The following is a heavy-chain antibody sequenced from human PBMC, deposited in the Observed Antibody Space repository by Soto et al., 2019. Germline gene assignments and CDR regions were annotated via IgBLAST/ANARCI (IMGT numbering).Heavy chain of an antibody. CDR3: ASFYSDYDFWSGYSKWFDP. V-gene: IGHV4-31*03. J-gene: IGHJ5*02. Sequence: TSETLSLTCTVSGGSISSGGYYWSWIRQHPGKGLEWIGYIYYSGSTYYNPSLKSRVTISVDTSKNQFSLKLSSVTAADTAVYYCASFYSDYDFWSGYSKWFDPWGQGTLVTVSS. CDR2: IYYSGST. D-gene: IGHD3-3*01. CDR1: GGSISSGGYY.